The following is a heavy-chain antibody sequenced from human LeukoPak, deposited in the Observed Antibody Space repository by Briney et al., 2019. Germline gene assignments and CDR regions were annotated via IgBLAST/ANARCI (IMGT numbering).Heavy chain of an antibody. CDR2: ISSSSSYI. J-gene: IGHJ6*03. D-gene: IGHD3-3*01. V-gene: IGHV3-21*01. CDR3: ARVPRFTIFGVVTSDYMDV. CDR1: GFTFSSYS. Sequence: GGSLRLSCAASGFTFSSYSMNWVRQAPGKGLEWVSSISSSSSYIYYADSVKGRFTISRDNAKNSLYLQMNSLRAEDTAVYYCARVPRFTIFGVVTSDYMDVWGKGTTVTVSS.